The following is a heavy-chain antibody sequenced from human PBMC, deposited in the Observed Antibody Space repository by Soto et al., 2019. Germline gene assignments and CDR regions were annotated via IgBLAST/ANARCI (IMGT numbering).Heavy chain of an antibody. Sequence: VQLQQWGAGLLKTSETLSLTCAVYGGSFSGYYWSWIRQTPGKRLEWVGDINHGGSANYNPSLKSRVTFSLVLSKNQFSLKLNSVIAADTAVYYCARYSSTWSKYLQHWGRGSLVIVSS. CDR3: ARYSSTWSKYLQH. CDR1: GGSFSGYY. J-gene: IGHJ1*01. CDR2: INHGGSA. V-gene: IGHV4-34*01. D-gene: IGHD6-13*01.